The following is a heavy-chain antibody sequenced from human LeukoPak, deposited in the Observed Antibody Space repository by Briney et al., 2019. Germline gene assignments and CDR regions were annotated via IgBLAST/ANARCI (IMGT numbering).Heavy chain of an antibody. D-gene: IGHD3-22*01. CDR2: ISYDGSNK. V-gene: IGHV3-30-3*01. CDR3: ARDSPPFDSSGYPTRGSAY. Sequence: GGSLRLSCAASGFTFSRYAMHWVRQAPGKGLEWVAVISYDGSNKYYADSVKGRFTISRDNSKNTLSLQMNSLRTEDTAVYYCARDSPPFDSSGYPTRGSAYWGQGTLVTVSS. CDR1: GFTFSRYA. J-gene: IGHJ4*02.